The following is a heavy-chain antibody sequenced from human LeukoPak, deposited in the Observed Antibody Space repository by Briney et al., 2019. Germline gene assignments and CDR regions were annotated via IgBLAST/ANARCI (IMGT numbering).Heavy chain of an antibody. CDR1: GYTFTGDY. V-gene: IGHV1-2*02. CDR2: INPNSGGT. J-gene: IGHJ6*03. D-gene: IGHD4-17*01. Sequence: ASVKVSCKASGYTFTGDYMHWVRQAPGQGLEWMGWINPNSGGTNYAQKFQGRVTMTRDTSISTAYMELSRLRSDDTAVYYCARDLFTVTTPYGHYYMDVWGKGTTVTVSS. CDR3: ARDLFTVTTPYGHYYMDV.